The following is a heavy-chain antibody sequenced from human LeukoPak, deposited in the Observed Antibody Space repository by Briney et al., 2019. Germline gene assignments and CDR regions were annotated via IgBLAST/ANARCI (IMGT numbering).Heavy chain of an antibody. J-gene: IGHJ4*02. D-gene: IGHD4-17*01. CDR1: GYTFTSYA. V-gene: IGHV1-3*01. Sequence: ASVKVSCKASGYTFTSYAMHWVRQAPGQRLEWMGWINAGNGNTKYSQKFQGRVTITRDTSASTAYMELRSLRSDDTAVYYCARGGHYGDYDPRGAGGDYWGQGTLVTVSS. CDR2: INAGNGNT. CDR3: ARGGHYGDYDPRGAGGDY.